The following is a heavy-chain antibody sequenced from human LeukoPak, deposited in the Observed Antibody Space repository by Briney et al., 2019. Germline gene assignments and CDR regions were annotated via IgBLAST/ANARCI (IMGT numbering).Heavy chain of an antibody. V-gene: IGHV1-8*03. D-gene: IGHD3-10*01. CDR3: ARGYGDEI. CDR1: WYNFTGDF. J-gene: IGHJ3*02. CDR2: INPNSGNT. Sequence: ASIEVPSHTFWYNFTGDFLHWGRQAPGQRVEWMGWINPNSGNTGYAQKFQGRVTITRNTSISTAYMDLSSLTSEDTAVYYCARGYGDEIWGQGTMVTVSS.